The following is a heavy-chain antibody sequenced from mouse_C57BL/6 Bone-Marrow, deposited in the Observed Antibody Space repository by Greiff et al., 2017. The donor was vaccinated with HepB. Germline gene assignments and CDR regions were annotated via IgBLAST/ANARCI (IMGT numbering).Heavy chain of an antibody. CDR3: AREGGVLRSLFYAMDY. J-gene: IGHJ4*01. Sequence: EVQRVESGGGLVKPGGSLKLSCAASGFTFSSYAMSWVRQTPEKRLEWVATISDGGSYTYYPDNVKGRFTISRDNAKNNLYLQMSHLKSEDTAMYYCAREGGVLRSLFYAMDYWGQGTSVTVSS. CDR2: ISDGGSYT. V-gene: IGHV5-4*01. D-gene: IGHD1-1*01. CDR1: GFTFSSYA.